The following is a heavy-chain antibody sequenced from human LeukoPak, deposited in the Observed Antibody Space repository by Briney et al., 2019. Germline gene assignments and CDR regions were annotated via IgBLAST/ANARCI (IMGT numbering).Heavy chain of an antibody. D-gene: IGHD3-10*01. Sequence: GGSLRLSCAASGFTFSSYAMSWVRQAPGKGLEWVSAISGSVGSTYYADSVKGRFTISRDNSKNMLYLQMNSLRAEDTAVYYCAKAQGYYYGSGSYFDYWGQGTLVTVSS. CDR3: AKAQGYYYGSGSYFDY. J-gene: IGHJ4*02. V-gene: IGHV3-23*01. CDR2: ISGSVGST. CDR1: GFTFSSYA.